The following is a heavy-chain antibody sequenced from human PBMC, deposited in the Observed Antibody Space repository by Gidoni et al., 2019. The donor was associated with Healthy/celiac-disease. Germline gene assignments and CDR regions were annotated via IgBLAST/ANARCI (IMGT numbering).Heavy chain of an antibody. D-gene: IGHD3-22*01. V-gene: IGHV3-21*01. CDR2: IISILMYI. J-gene: IGHJ5*02. Sequence: EVQRVGAGGGLVKPGGSRRRSWAAPGLLFSRYSMTWARQAPGKGLEWGSSIISILMYIAYADSVKGRLNISRYNAKNSRYLQMNTQRAEDTAVYYCARDEAPYYYDSSGYYSSGFDPWGQGTLVTVSS. CDR1: GLLFSRYS. CDR3: ARDEAPYYYDSSGYYSSGFDP.